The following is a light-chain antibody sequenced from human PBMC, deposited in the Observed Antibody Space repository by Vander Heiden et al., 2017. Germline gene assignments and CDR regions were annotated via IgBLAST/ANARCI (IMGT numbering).Light chain of an antibody. CDR3: QQFGSYLWT. CDR1: QSISAW. Sequence: DIQMTQSPSTLSASVGGKVTITCRASQSISAWLAWYQQKPGKAPKVLIYKASTLKSGVPSRFSGSGFGTEFTLTISSLQPDDFATYYCQQFGSYLWTFGQGTKVEFK. J-gene: IGKJ1*01. V-gene: IGKV1-5*03. CDR2: KAS.